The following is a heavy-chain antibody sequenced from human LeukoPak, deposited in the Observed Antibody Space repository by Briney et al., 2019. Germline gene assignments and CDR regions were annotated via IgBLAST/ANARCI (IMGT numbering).Heavy chain of an antibody. CDR1: GASISSGRNY. J-gene: IGHJ4*02. D-gene: IGHD5-18*01. V-gene: IGHV4-39*01. CDR2: IYYNGNS. CDR3: ARHLSGSAMMHYFDS. Sequence: SGTLSLTCNVSGASISSGRNYWGWIRQSPGKGLESIGSIYYNGNSYYNPSLKSRVSISVDTSKNHISLEVSSLTAADAALYFCARHLSGSAMMHYFDSWGQGTLVTVSS.